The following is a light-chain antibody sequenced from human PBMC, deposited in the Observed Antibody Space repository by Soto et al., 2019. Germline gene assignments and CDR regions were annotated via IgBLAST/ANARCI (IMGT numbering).Light chain of an antibody. V-gene: IGKV1-39*01. CDR1: QSISSY. CDR2: AAS. J-gene: IGKJ2*01. Sequence: DIQMTQSPSSLSASVGDRVTITCRASQSISSYLNWYQQKPGKAPKLLIYAASSLQSGVPSRFSGSGSGTDFTLTISSLQPEDFASYFCLQYDSYPYSFGQGTKVEIK. CDR3: LQYDSYPYS.